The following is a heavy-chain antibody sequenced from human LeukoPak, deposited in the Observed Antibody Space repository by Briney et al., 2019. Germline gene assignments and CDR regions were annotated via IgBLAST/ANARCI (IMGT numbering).Heavy chain of an antibody. J-gene: IGHJ3*02. CDR2: MNPNGGNT. V-gene: IGHV1-8*01. CDR1: GYTFTSHD. D-gene: IGHD3-10*01. Sequence: GASVKVSCKASGYTFTSHDINWVRQATGQGLEWMGWMNPNGGNTGYAQKFQGRVTMTRNTSISTAYMELSSLRSEDTAVYYCARALWLDAFDIWGQGTMVTVSS. CDR3: ARALWLDAFDI.